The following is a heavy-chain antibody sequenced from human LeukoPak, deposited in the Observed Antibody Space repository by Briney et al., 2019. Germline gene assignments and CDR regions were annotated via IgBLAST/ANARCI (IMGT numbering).Heavy chain of an antibody. CDR1: GGSFSGYY. Sequence: SETLSLTCAVYGGSFSGYYWSWIRQPPGKGLQWIGEINQSGSTNYNPSLKSRVTISVDTSKNQFSLKLSSVTAADTAVYYCARDAQARVFWSGYYPTPYYYYGMDVWGQGTTVTVSS. CDR3: ARDAQARVFWSGYYPTPYYYYGMDV. CDR2: INQSGST. J-gene: IGHJ6*02. D-gene: IGHD3-3*01. V-gene: IGHV4-34*01.